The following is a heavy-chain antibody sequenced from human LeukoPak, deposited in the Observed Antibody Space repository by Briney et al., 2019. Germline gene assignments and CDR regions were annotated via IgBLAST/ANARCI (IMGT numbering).Heavy chain of an antibody. Sequence: GDSLKISCKGSGYRFTNYWIVWVRQMPGKGLEWMGIIYPGDSDTRYSPSFQGQVTISADKSISTAYLQWSSLKASDTAMYYCARWLTDIVVVPAAIPGDYYYGMDVWGQGTTVTVSS. D-gene: IGHD2-2*02. J-gene: IGHJ6*02. V-gene: IGHV5-51*01. CDR1: GYRFTNYW. CDR2: IYPGDSDT. CDR3: ARWLTDIVVVPAAIPGDYYYGMDV.